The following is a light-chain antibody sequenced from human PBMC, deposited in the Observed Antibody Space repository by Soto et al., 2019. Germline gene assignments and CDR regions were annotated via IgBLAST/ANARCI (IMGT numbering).Light chain of an antibody. CDR1: QSVSSSY. CDR2: GAS. V-gene: IGKV3-15*01. J-gene: IGKJ1*01. CDR3: QQYNNWPRT. Sequence: VLTQSPDTVSVSPGERPTLSCGASQSVSSSYLAWYQQKPGLAPRLLIYGASTRAAGIPARFSGSGSGTEFTLTISSLQSEDFAVYYCQQYNNWPRTFGQGTKVDIK.